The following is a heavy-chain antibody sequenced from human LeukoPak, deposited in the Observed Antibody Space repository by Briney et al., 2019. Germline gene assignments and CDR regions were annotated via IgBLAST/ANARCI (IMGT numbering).Heavy chain of an antibody. J-gene: IGHJ4*02. CDR3: AKGSHGGLSPGYSSSANFDY. CDR1: GFTFETYW. V-gene: IGHV3-74*01. Sequence: QPGGSLRLSCAASGFTFETYWMHWVRQAPGKGLEWVSCINGYGSITNHADSVKGRFTISRDNAKNSLYLQMNSLRAEDTALYYCAKGSHGGLSPGYSSSANFDYWGQGTLVTVSS. D-gene: IGHD6-13*01. CDR2: INGYGSIT.